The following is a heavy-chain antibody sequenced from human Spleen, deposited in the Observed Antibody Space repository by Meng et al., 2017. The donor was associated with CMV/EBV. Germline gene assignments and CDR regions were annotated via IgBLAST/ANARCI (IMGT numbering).Heavy chain of an antibody. CDR3: ARDLVGDTRPSLYYKYGMDV. D-gene: IGHD1-26*01. J-gene: IGHJ6*02. V-gene: IGHV3-21*01. CDR1: GFTFSSYT. CDR2: ISSGSSYR. Sequence: GESLKISCAASGFTFSSYTMNWVRQAPGKGLEWVSSISSGSSYRYYADSLKGRITISRDNAKNSLYLQMNSLRAEDTAVYFCARDLVGDTRPSLYYKYGMDVWGQGTTVTVSS.